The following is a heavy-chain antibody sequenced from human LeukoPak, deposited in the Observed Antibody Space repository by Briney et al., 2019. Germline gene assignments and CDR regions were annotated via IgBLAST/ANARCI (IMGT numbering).Heavy chain of an antibody. CDR3: ARMEADIVVVPAASFDY. Sequence: PGGSLRLSCAASGFTFSSYSMNWVRQAPGKGLEWVSYISSSSSTIYYADSVKGRFTISRDNAKNSLYLQMNSLRAEDTAVYYCARMEADIVVVPAASFDYWGQGTLVTVSS. CDR1: GFTFSSYS. D-gene: IGHD2-2*01. J-gene: IGHJ4*02. CDR2: ISSSSSTI. V-gene: IGHV3-48*01.